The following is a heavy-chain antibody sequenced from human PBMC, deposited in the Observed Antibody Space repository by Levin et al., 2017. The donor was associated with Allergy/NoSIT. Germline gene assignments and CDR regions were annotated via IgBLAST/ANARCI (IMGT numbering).Heavy chain of an antibody. Sequence: GESLKISCAASGFTFSSYGMHWVRQAPGKGLEWVAVIWYDGSNKYYADSVKGRFTISRDNSKNTLYLQMNSLRAEDTAVYYCARDYIAAAGHGELDYWGQGTLVTVSS. CDR1: GFTFSSYG. V-gene: IGHV3-33*01. J-gene: IGHJ4*02. D-gene: IGHD6-13*01. CDR2: IWYDGSNK. CDR3: ARDYIAAAGHGELDY.